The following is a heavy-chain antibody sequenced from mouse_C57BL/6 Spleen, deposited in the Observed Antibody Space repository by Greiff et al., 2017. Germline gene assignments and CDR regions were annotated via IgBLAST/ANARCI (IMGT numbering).Heavy chain of an antibody. J-gene: IGHJ2*01. V-gene: IGHV5-17*01. Sequence: EVHLVESGGGLVKPGGSLKLSCAASGFTFSDYGMHWVRQAPEKGLEWVAYISSGSSTIYYADTVKGRFTISRDNAKNTLFLQMTSLRSEDTAMYYCARRELYYFDYWGQGTTLTVSS. CDR3: ARRELYYFDY. CDR2: ISSGSSTI. CDR1: GFTFSDYG. D-gene: IGHD4-1*01.